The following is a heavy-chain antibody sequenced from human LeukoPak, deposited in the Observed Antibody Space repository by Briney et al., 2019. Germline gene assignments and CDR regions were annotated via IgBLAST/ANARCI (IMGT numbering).Heavy chain of an antibody. V-gene: IGHV3-7*03. Sequence: WGVLRLSCVASGFTFGKYWMSWVRQAPGKGLEWVANIKLDGSEKNYVDSVKGRFTISRDNTKNSLYLQMNSLRVEDTAVFYCARDQYDTWSRRGNFDSWGQGTLVIVSS. CDR2: IKLDGSEK. J-gene: IGHJ4*02. CDR3: ARDQYDTWSRRGNFDS. CDR1: GFTFGKYW. D-gene: IGHD3-3*01.